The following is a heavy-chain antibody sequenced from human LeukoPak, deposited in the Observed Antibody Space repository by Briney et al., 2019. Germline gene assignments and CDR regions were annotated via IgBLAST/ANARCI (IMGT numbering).Heavy chain of an antibody. J-gene: IGHJ4*02. D-gene: IGHD6-13*01. CDR3: ASQAAARTPGGDY. CDR1: GGTFSSYA. V-gene: IGHV1-69*05. CDR2: MIPIFGTA. Sequence: ASVKVSCKASGGTFSSYAISWVRQAPGQGLEWMGGMIPIFGTANHAQKFQGRVTITTDQSTSTAYMELSSLRSEDTAVYYCASQAAARTPGGDYWGQGTLVTVSS.